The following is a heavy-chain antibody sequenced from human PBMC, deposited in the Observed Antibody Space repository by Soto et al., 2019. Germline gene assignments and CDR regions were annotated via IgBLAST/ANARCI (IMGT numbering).Heavy chain of an antibody. CDR1: GGSFSGYY. D-gene: IGHD3-9*01. V-gene: IGHV4-34*01. Sequence: QVQLQQWGAGLLKPSETLSLTCAVYGGSFSGYYWRWIRQPPGKGLEWIGEINHSGSTNYNPSPKSRVTISEDTSKHQFSLKRSSVTAADTAVYYWARGWDLTNVILTGYYDCWGQGTLVTVSS. J-gene: IGHJ4*02. CDR2: INHSGST. CDR3: ARGWDLTNVILTGYYDC.